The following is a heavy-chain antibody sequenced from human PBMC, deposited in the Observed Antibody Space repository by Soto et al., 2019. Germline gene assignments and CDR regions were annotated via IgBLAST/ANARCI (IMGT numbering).Heavy chain of an antibody. D-gene: IGHD3-3*01. V-gene: IGHV3-23*01. CDR3: AKGNDFWSGYKY. CDR1: GFAFSSYA. CDR2: ISGSGGST. Sequence: GGSLRLSCAASGFAFSSYAMSWVRQAPGKGLEWVSAISGSGGSTYYADSVKGRFTISRDNSKNTLYLQMNSLRAEDTAVYYCAKGNDFWSGYKYWGQGTLVTVSS. J-gene: IGHJ4*02.